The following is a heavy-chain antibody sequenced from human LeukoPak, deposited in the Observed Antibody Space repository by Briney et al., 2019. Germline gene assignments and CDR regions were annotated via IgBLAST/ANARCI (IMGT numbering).Heavy chain of an antibody. CDR2: IWYGGSNK. Sequence: GGSLRLSCAASGFTFSSYGMHWVRQAPGKGLEWVAVIWYGGSNKYYADSVKGRFTISRDNSKNTLYLQMNSLRAEDTAVYYCARQIAAADKRAGYYYYMDVWGKGTTVTVSS. CDR1: GFTFSSYG. J-gene: IGHJ6*03. CDR3: ARQIAAADKRAGYYYYMDV. D-gene: IGHD6-13*01. V-gene: IGHV3-33*08.